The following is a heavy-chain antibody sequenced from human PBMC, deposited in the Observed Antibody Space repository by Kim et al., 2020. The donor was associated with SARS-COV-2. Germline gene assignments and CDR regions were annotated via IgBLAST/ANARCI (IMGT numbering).Heavy chain of an antibody. CDR1: GGSISSSSYY. J-gene: IGHJ4*02. CDR2: IYYSGST. Sequence: SETLSLTCTVSGGSISSSSYYWGWIRQPPGKGLEWIGSIYYSGSTYYNPSLKSRVTISVDTSKNQFSLKLSSVTAADTAVYYCARLGYSIAVAPAVDYWGQGTLVTVSS. D-gene: IGHD6-19*01. V-gene: IGHV4-39*01. CDR3: ARLGYSIAVAPAVDY.